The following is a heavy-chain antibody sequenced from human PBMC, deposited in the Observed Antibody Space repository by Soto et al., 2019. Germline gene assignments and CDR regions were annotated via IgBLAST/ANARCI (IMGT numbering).Heavy chain of an antibody. CDR2: ISTNSGHT. CDR1: GYTFTNYG. Sequence: QVQLVQSGAEVKKPGASVKVSCKASGYTFTNYGIGWVRQAPGQGLEWMGWISTNSGHTDYAQNLRGRVTMTTDTSTTTAYMELRSLRSDDTAVYYCAREEYRQLDHWGQGTLVTVSS. V-gene: IGHV1-18*04. J-gene: IGHJ5*02. D-gene: IGHD3-16*02. CDR3: AREEYRQLDH.